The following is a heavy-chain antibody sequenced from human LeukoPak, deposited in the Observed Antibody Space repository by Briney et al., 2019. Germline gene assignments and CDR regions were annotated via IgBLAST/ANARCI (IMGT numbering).Heavy chain of an antibody. J-gene: IGHJ4*02. V-gene: IGHV1-46*01. CDR2: INTSGGTT. Sequence: ASVKVSCKAPGYTFTSYYMHWVRQAPGQGLEWMGIINTSGGTTNYAQKFQGRVTMTRDTSTSTVYMDLSSLRSEDTAMYYCARDLSHRYYHSTGYAFDYWGQGTLVTVSS. D-gene: IGHD3-22*01. CDR1: GYTFTSYY. CDR3: ARDLSHRYYHSTGYAFDY.